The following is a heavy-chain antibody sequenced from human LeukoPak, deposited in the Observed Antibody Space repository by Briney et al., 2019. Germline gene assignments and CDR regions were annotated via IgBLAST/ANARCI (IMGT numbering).Heavy chain of an antibody. V-gene: IGHV1-58*01. D-gene: IGHD2-15*01. J-gene: IGHJ4*02. CDR1: GFTFTSSA. Sequence: GTSVKVSCKASGFTFTSSAVQWVRQARGQRLEWIGWIVVGSGNTNYAQKFQEGVTITRDMSTSTAYMELSSLRSEDTAVYCCAAPGPVAAPLGYWGQGTLVTVSS. CDR2: IVVGSGNT. CDR3: AAPGPVAAPLGY.